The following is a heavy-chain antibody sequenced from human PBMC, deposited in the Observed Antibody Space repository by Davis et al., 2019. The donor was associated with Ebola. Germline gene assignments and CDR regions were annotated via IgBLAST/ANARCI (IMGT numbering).Heavy chain of an antibody. CDR3: AKAGSSGWRDFDY. V-gene: IGHV3-48*03. Sequence: GESLKISCAASGFTFSIYEMNWVRQAPGKGLEWVSYISSSGSTIYYADSVKGRFTISRDNAKNSLYLQMNTLGTEDTAVYYCAKAGSSGWRDFDYWGQGTLVTVSS. CDR1: GFTFSIYE. D-gene: IGHD6-25*01. CDR2: ISSSGSTI. J-gene: IGHJ4*02.